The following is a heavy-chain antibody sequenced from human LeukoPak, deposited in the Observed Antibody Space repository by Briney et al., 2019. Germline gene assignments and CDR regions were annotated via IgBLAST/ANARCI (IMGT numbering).Heavy chain of an antibody. V-gene: IGHV3-23*01. CDR3: AKEFVSRSSLTFDY. Sequence: GGSLRLSCAASGFTFSNYWMNWVRQPPGKGLEWVSAIGGSADYTFYADSVRGRFSFSRDNSKNTLYLQMISLRAEDTAIYYCAKEFVSRSSLTFDYWGQGTLVTVSS. CDR2: IGGSADYT. D-gene: IGHD2-2*01. J-gene: IGHJ4*02. CDR1: GFTFSNYW.